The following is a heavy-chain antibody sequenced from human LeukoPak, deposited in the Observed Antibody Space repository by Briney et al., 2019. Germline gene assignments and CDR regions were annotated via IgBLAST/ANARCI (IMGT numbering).Heavy chain of an antibody. CDR1: GFPFISCA. Sequence: GGSLRLSCVASGFPFISCAMTCVRQAPGKGLEWVSGISGSGGKTYYAESVKGRFTISRDNSKNTLYLQMNSLRAEDTAVYYCAKDKGGYGDYEFDSWGQGNLVTVSS. CDR2: ISGSGGKT. CDR3: AKDKGGYGDYEFDS. D-gene: IGHD4-17*01. V-gene: IGHV3-23*01. J-gene: IGHJ4*02.